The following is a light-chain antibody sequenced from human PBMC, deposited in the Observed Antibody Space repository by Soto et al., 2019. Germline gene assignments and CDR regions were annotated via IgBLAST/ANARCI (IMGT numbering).Light chain of an antibody. CDR2: AAS. Sequence: DIQLTQSPSFPSASVGDRVTITCRASQGISSYLAWYQQKPGKAPKILIYAASTLQSGVPSRFSGSGSGTEFTLTISSLKTEDFATYYCQQLNSYPRTFGQGTKVDIK. V-gene: IGKV1-9*01. CDR1: QGISSY. J-gene: IGKJ1*01. CDR3: QQLNSYPRT.